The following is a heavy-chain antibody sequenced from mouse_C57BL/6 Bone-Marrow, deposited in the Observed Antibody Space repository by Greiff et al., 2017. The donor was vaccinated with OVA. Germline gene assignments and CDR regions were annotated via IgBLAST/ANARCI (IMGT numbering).Heavy chain of an antibody. CDR2: ISNLAYSI. J-gene: IGHJ4*01. Sequence: EVHLVESGGGLVQPGGSLKLSCAASGFTFSDYGMAWVRQAPRKGPEWVAFISNLAYSIYYADTVTGRFTISRENAKNTLYLEMSSLRSEDTAMYYCARHVTTDARDFWGKGTSVTVSS. V-gene: IGHV5-15*01. CDR1: GFTFSDYG. CDR3: ARHVTTDARDF. D-gene: IGHD1-1*01.